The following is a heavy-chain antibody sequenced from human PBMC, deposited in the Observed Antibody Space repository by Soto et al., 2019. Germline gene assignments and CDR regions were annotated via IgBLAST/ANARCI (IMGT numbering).Heavy chain of an antibody. J-gene: IGHJ6*03. CDR3: VWSGYFSPPYYYYYMDV. D-gene: IGHD3-3*01. CDR2: IYPGDSDT. V-gene: IGHV5-51*01. CDR1: GYSFTSYW. Sequence: PGESLKISCKGSGYSFTSYWIGWVRQMPGKGLEWMGIIYPGDSDTRYSPSFQGQVTISADKSISTAYLQWSSLKASDTAMYYCVWSGYFSPPYYYYYMDVWGKGTTVTVSS.